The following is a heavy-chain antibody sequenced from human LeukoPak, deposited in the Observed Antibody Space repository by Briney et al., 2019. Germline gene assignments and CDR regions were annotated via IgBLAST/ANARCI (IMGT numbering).Heavy chain of an antibody. Sequence: SETLSLTCTVSGGSISSRYWSWIRQPAGKGLEWIGRVYSTGSTNYNPSLKRRVTMSVDMSKNQFSLKLSSVTAADTAVYYCARDYWTGYSPFNIWGQGTMVTVS. V-gene: IGHV4-4*07. J-gene: IGHJ3*02. CDR2: VYSTGST. CDR3: ARDYWTGYSPFNI. D-gene: IGHD3/OR15-3a*01. CDR1: GGSISSRY.